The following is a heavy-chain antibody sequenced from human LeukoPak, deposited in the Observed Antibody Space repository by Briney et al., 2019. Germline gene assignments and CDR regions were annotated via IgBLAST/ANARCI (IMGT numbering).Heavy chain of an antibody. Sequence: SQTLSLTCAISGDSVFSNSAAWNWIRQSPSRGLEWLGRTYYRSKWYNDYAVSVKSRITINPETSKNQFSLQLNSVTPEDTAVYYCATSYSGYETAWFDPWGQGTLVTVSS. J-gene: IGHJ5*02. CDR3: ATSYSGYETAWFDP. D-gene: IGHD5-12*01. CDR1: GDSVFSNSAA. V-gene: IGHV6-1*01. CDR2: TYYRSKWYN.